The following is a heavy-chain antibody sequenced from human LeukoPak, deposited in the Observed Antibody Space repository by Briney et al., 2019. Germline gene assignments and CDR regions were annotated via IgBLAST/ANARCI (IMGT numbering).Heavy chain of an antibody. D-gene: IGHD2-2*01. J-gene: IGHJ4*02. CDR2: IKEDGTES. Sequence: PGGSLRLSCAASGFTFSSYWMTWVRQAPGKGLEWMANIKEDGTESFYVDSVKGRFTISRDNAKSSLFLQMNSLTDEDTAVYYCARVGSSRPFDNWGQGALVTVSS. V-gene: IGHV3-7*04. CDR3: ARVGSSRPFDN. CDR1: GFTFSSYW.